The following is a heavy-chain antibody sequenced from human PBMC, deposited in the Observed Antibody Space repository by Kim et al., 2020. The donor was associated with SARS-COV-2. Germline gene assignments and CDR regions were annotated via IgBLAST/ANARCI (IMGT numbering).Heavy chain of an antibody. V-gene: IGHV4-31*03. CDR3: ARARIQLWSRGCWFDP. J-gene: IGHJ5*02. CDR2: IYFSGST. Sequence: SETLSLTCTVSGGSISSGGYYWSWIRQHPGKGLEWIGYIYFSGSTYYNPSLKSRVTISVDTSKNQFSLKLSSVTAADTAVYYCARARIQLWSRGCWFDPWGQGTLVTVSS. D-gene: IGHD5-18*01. CDR1: GGSISSGGYY.